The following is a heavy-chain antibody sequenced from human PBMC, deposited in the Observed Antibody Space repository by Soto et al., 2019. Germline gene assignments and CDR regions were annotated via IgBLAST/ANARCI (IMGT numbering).Heavy chain of an antibody. D-gene: IGHD4-17*01. J-gene: IGHJ5*02. Sequence: QVQLVQSGAEVKKPGASVKVSCKASGYTFTSYDINWVRQATGQGLEWMGWMNPNSGNTGYAQKFQGRVTMHRNTSISTAYLELSSLRSEDTAVYYCARTLTTVTDDNWFDPWGQGTLVTVSS. V-gene: IGHV1-8*01. CDR2: MNPNSGNT. CDR1: GYTFTSYD. CDR3: ARTLTTVTDDNWFDP.